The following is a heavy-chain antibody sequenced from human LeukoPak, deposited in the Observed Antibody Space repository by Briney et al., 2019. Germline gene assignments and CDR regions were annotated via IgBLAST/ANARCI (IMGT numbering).Heavy chain of an antibody. J-gene: IGHJ4*02. CDR3: SKSGYSSGWHIDY. CDR2: ISWHSGSI. Sequence: GGSLRLSCAASGFTVGSSYMNWIRQAPGKGLEWVSGISWHSGSIGYADSVKGRFTISRDNAKNSLNLQMYNLRAEDTALYYCSKSGYSSGWHIDYWGQGTLVTVSS. D-gene: IGHD6-19*01. V-gene: IGHV3-9*01. CDR1: GFTVGSSY.